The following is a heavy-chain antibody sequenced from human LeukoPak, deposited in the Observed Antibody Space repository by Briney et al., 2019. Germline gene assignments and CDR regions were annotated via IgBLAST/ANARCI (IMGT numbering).Heavy chain of an antibody. CDR2: INHSGST. D-gene: IGHD3-22*01. CDR3: ARGVKTYYYDSSGYYNWFDP. CDR1: GFTFSSYS. J-gene: IGHJ5*02. V-gene: IGHV4-34*01. Sequence: PGGSLRLSCAASGFTFSSYSMNWIRQPPGKGLEWIGEINHSGSTNYNPSLKSRVTISVDTSKNQFSLKLSSVTAADTAVYYCARGVKTYYYDSSGYYNWFDPWGQGTLVTVSS.